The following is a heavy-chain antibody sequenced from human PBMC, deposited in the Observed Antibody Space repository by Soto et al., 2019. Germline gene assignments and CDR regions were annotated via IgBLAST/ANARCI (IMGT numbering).Heavy chain of an antibody. V-gene: IGHV3-21*01. CDR2: ISSSSSYI. CDR3: ARDRISPYCSSTSCNWSNGFDP. D-gene: IGHD2-2*01. Sequence: GRSLRLSNAAFGLTFSSYSMNWIRQAQGKGLEWVSSISSSSSYIYYADSVKGRFTISRDNAKNSLYLQMNSLRAEDTAVYYYARDRISPYCSSTSCNWSNGFDPWGKGTLVTGSS. J-gene: IGHJ5*02. CDR1: GLTFSSYS.